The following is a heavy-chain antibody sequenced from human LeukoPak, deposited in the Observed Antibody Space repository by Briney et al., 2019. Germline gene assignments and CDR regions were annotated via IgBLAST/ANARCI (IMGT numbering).Heavy chain of an antibody. D-gene: IGHD2-2*01. CDR1: GGSFSGYY. Sequence: PSETLSLTCAVYGGSFSGYYWSWIRQPPGKGLEWIGEINHSGSTNYNPSLKSRVTISVDTSKNQFSLKLSSVTAADTAVYYCAGFHRGYCSSTSCRNWFDPWGQGTLVTVSS. CDR3: AGFHRGYCSSTSCRNWFDP. J-gene: IGHJ5*02. V-gene: IGHV4-34*01. CDR2: INHSGST.